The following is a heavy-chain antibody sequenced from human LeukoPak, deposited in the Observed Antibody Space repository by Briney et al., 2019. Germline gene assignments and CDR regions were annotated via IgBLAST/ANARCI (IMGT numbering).Heavy chain of an antibody. Sequence: SETLSLTCTVSGGSISSSSYYWGWIRQPPGKGLEWIGSIYYSGSTYYNPSLKSRVTISVDTSKNQFSLKLSSVPAADTAVYYCARLTMVRGVYGMDVWGQGTTVTVSS. D-gene: IGHD3-10*01. V-gene: IGHV4-39*01. CDR1: GGSISSSSYY. CDR3: ARLTMVRGVYGMDV. CDR2: IYYSGST. J-gene: IGHJ6*02.